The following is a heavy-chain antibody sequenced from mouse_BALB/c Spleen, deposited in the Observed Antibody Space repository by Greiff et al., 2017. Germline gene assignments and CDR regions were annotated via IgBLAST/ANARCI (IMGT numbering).Heavy chain of an antibody. CDR3: ARGGYYGYFDV. Sequence: VQLKESGAELVRPGALVKLSCKASGFNIKDYYMHWVKQRPEQGLVWIGWIDPENGNTIYDPKFQGKASITADTSSNTAYLQLSSLTSEDTAVYYCARGGYYGYFDVWGAGTTVTVSS. D-gene: IGHD1-1*02. CDR1: GFNIKDYY. J-gene: IGHJ1*01. CDR2: IDPENGNT. V-gene: IGHV14-1*02.